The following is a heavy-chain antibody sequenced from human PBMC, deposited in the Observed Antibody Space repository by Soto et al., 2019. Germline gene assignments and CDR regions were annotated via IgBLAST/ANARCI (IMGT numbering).Heavy chain of an antibody. CDR3: ARGYDFWSGYPPYYYGMDV. Sequence: SVKVSCKASGGTFSSYSISWVRQAPGQGLEWMGGIIPIFGTANYAQKFQGRVTITADKSTSTAYMELSRLRSEDTAVYYCARGYDFWSGYPPYYYGMDVWGQGTTVTVSS. D-gene: IGHD3-3*01. J-gene: IGHJ6*02. CDR1: GGTFSSYS. CDR2: IIPIFGTA. V-gene: IGHV1-69*06.